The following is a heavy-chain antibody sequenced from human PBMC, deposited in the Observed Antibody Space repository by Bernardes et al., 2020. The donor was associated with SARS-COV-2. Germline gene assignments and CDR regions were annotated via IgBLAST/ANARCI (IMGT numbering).Heavy chain of an antibody. CDR3: ARVDIFGVVTPYYFDY. Sequence: GESLKISCKGSGYSFTSYWIGWVRQMPGKGLEWMGIIYPGDSDTRYSPSFQGQVTISADKSISTAYLQWSSLKASDTAMYYCARVDIFGVVTPYYFDYWGQGTLVTVSS. J-gene: IGHJ4*02. V-gene: IGHV5-51*01. CDR2: IYPGDSDT. CDR1: GYSFTSYW. D-gene: IGHD3-3*02.